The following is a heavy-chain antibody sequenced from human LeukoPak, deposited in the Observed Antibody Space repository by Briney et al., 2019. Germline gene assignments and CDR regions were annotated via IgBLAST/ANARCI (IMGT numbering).Heavy chain of an antibody. J-gene: IGHJ1*01. CDR1: GGTFSSYA. CDR2: IIPIFGTA. V-gene: IGHV1-69*13. Sequence: ASVKVSCKASGGTFSSYAISWVRQAPGQGLEWMGGIIPIFGTANYAQKFQGRVTITADESTSTAYMELSSLRSEDTAVYYCARDLGYCSSTSCQIQHWGQGTLVTVSS. D-gene: IGHD2-2*01. CDR3: ARDLGYCSSTSCQIQH.